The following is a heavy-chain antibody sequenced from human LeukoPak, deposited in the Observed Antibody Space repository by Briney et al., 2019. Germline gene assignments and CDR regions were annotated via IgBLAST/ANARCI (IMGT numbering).Heavy chain of an antibody. V-gene: IGHV3-7*01. Sequence: PGGSLRLSCATSGFTFRTFWMTWVRHVPGRGLEWVANIKQDGSEKNYVDSVRGRFTISRDNTQNSRHLQMNSLRVEDTATYYCARSGYYSYYFEFWGQGTLVTVSS. CDR2: IKQDGSEK. CDR3: ARSGYYSYYFEF. D-gene: IGHD3-22*01. J-gene: IGHJ4*02. CDR1: GFTFRTFW.